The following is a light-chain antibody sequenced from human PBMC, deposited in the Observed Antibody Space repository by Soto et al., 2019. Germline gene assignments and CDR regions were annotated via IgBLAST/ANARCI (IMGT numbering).Light chain of an antibody. CDR3: SSYTTSSTYV. CDR2: EGT. J-gene: IGLJ1*01. CDR1: SSDVGGYKF. Sequence: QSALTQPASVSGSPGQSITISCTGTSSDVGGYKFVSWYQKHPGKAPKLTIYEGTKRPSGVSDRFSGSKSGNTASLTISGLQAEDEADYYCSSYTTSSTYVFGTGTKVTVL. V-gene: IGLV2-14*02.